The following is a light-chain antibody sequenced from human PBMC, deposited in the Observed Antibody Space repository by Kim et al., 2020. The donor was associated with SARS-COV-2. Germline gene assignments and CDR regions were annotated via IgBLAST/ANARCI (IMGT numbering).Light chain of an antibody. J-gene: IGLJ3*02. Sequence: SYELTQPLSVSVALGQTARITCGGNNIVTKNVHWYQQKPGQAPVLVMYRDTNRPSGIPERFSGSNSGNTANLTISRAQAGDEADYYCQVWDSSTWVFGGGAQLAVL. CDR1: NIVTKN. V-gene: IGLV3-9*01. CDR2: RDT. CDR3: QVWDSSTWV.